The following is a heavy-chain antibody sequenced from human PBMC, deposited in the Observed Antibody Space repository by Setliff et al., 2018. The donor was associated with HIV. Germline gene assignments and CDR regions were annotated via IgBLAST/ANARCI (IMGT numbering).Heavy chain of an antibody. V-gene: IGHV4-39*07. CDR3: ARDQRLSY. CDR2: SYYSSRT. J-gene: IGHJ4*02. CDR1: DASISTSNFL. Sequence: PSETLSLTCTVSDASISTSNFLWGWIRQSPGKGLEWIGSSYYSSRTYYNPSLKNRVTISADTSKNHLSLELSSVTAADTAVYYCARDQRLSYWGQGTLVTVSS.